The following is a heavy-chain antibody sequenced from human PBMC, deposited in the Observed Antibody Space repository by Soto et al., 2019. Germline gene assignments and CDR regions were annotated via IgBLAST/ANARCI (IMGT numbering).Heavy chain of an antibody. J-gene: IGHJ6*04. CDR3: ARGVTYYDFWSVDYYYYGMDV. D-gene: IGHD3-3*01. CDR2: IYHSGST. V-gene: IGHV4-39*07. CDR1: GGSISSSSYY. Sequence: TSETLSLTCTVSGGSISSSSYYWGWIRQPPGKGLEWIGEIYHSGSTNYNPSLKSRVTISVDKSKNQFSLKLSSVTAADTAVYYCARGVTYYDFWSVDYYYYGMDVWGKGTTVTVSS.